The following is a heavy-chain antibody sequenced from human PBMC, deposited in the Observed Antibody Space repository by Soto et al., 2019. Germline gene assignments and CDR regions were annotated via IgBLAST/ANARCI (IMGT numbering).Heavy chain of an antibody. CDR3: ARPLPTMDG. CDR1: GYTFTSYG. CDR2: IRAYNGNT. J-gene: IGHJ6*02. V-gene: IGHV1-18*01. Sequence: QVQLVQSGAEVKKPGASVKVSCKASGYTFTSYGISWVRQAPGQGLEWMGWIRAYNGNTNYAQQLQCRVTMITRTPTSIAYRELRSLKSDDTAVYYCARPLPTMDGWGQGTTVNVSS.